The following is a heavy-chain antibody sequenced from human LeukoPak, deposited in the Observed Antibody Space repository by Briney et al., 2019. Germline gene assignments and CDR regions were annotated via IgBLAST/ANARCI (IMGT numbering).Heavy chain of an antibody. J-gene: IGHJ4*02. CDR2: IYTSGST. CDR1: GDSIRSYY. V-gene: IGHV4-4*07. Sequence: SETLSLTCTVSGDSIRSYYWSWIRQPAGKGLEWIGRIYTSGSTNYNPSLQNRVTMSVDTSKNQFSLKLSSVTAADTAVYYCASTTYYYDSSGYYLLDYWGQGTLVTVSS. D-gene: IGHD3-22*01. CDR3: ASTTYYYDSSGYYLLDY.